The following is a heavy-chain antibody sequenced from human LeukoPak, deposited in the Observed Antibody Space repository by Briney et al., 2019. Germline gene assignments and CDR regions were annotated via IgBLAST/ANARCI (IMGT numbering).Heavy chain of an antibody. CDR3: AKDHRPYYDSSGYYDY. CDR2: ISWNSGII. J-gene: IGHJ4*02. V-gene: IGHV3-9*03. CDR1: GFTFDDYA. D-gene: IGHD3-22*01. Sequence: GGSLRLSCAASGFTFDDYAMHWVRQVPGKGLEWVSGISWNSGIIGYAGSVKGRFTISRDNAKNSLYLQMNSLRAEDMALYYCAKDHRPYYDSSGYYDYWGQGTLVTVSS.